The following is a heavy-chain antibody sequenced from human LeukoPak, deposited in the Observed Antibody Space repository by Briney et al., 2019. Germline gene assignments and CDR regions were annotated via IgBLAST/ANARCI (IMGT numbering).Heavy chain of an antibody. Sequence: GGSLRLSCSASGFTFSTYWMSWVRQAPGEGLEWLSAISGRGESTFYAPSVKGRFAISRDNSDNTLYLQMSSLRVGDTAVYFCAKERQTGDYFTSDYWGQGTLVTVSS. J-gene: IGHJ4*02. CDR1: GFTFSTYW. V-gene: IGHV3-23*01. CDR3: AKERQTGDYFTSDY. D-gene: IGHD4-17*01. CDR2: ISGRGEST.